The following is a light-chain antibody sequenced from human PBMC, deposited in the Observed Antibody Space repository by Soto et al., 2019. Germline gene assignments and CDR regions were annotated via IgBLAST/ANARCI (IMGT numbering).Light chain of an antibody. CDR3: SSYTSTSTLI. J-gene: IGLJ2*01. CDR2: DVS. Sequence: QSALTQPPSASGSPGQSVTISCTGTSSDFGRHNYVSWYQQQPGKAPKLIIYDVSNRPSGVSTRFSGSKSGNTASLTISGLQAEDEADYYCSSYTSTSTLIFGGGTKLTVL. CDR1: SSDFGRHNY. V-gene: IGLV2-14*03.